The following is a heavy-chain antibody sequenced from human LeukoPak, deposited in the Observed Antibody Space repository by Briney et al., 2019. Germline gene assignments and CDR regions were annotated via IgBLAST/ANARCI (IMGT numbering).Heavy chain of an antibody. CDR1: GYTFTSYY. CDR3: ARAGIRSAVAGQGGAFDI. J-gene: IGHJ3*02. D-gene: IGHD6-19*01. Sequence: ASVKVSCKASGYTFTSYYMHWVRQAPGQGLEWMGIINPSGGSTSYAQKFQGRVTMTRDMSTSTVYMELSSLRSEDTAVYYCARAGIRSAVAGQGGAFDIWGQGTMVTVSS. V-gene: IGHV1-46*01. CDR2: INPSGGST.